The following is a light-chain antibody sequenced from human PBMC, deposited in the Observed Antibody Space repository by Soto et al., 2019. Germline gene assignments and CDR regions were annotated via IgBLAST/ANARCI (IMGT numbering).Light chain of an antibody. V-gene: IGLV2-11*01. CDR1: SSDVGGYNY. J-gene: IGLJ1*01. CDR3: CSYAGSYTYL. Sequence: QSALTQPRSVSGSLGQSVTISCTGTSSDVGGYNYVSWYQQHPGKAPKLMIYDVSKRPSGVPDRFSGSKSGNTASLTISGHQAEDEADYYCCSYAGSYTYLFGTGTKLTVL. CDR2: DVS.